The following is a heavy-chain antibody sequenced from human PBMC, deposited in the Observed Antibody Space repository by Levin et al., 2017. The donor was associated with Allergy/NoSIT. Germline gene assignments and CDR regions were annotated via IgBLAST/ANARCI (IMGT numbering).Heavy chain of an antibody. V-gene: IGHV3-30*18. CDR1: GFTFSNYG. CDR2: VSYDGSNK. CDR3: AKDFSYGSSGSPIGY. J-gene: IGHJ4*02. Sequence: GGSLRLSCAASGFTFSNYGMHWVRQAPGKGLEWVAIVSYDGSNKYYADSVKGRFTISRDSSKNTLYLQMNSLRAEDTAVYFCAKDFSYGSSGSPIGYWGQGTLVTVSS. D-gene: IGHD3-10*01.